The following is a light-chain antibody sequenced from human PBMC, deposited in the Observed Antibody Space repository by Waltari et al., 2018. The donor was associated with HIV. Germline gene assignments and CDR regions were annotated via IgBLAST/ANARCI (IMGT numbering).Light chain of an antibody. J-gene: IGLJ3*02. CDR1: SSNIGSYT. Sequence: QSVLTQPPSASGTPGQRVTISCSGSSSNIGSYTVTWYQQRPGTAPKLLIYSNNQRPSGVPDRFSGSKSGTSASLAISGLQSEDEADYYCAAWDDSLNGWVFGGGTKLTVL. V-gene: IGLV1-44*01. CDR2: SNN. CDR3: AAWDDSLNGWV.